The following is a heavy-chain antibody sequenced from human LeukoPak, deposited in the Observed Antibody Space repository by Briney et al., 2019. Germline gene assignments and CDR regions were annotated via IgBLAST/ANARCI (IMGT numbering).Heavy chain of an antibody. CDR2: ISWNSGSI. CDR3: AKADGSSWYPYGMDV. V-gene: IGHV3-9*01. D-gene: IGHD6-13*01. J-gene: IGHJ6*02. Sequence: PGGSLRLSCAASGFTFDDYAMPWVRQAPGKGLEWVSGISWNSGSIGYADSVKGRFTISRDNAKNSLYLQMNSLRAEDTALYYCAKADGSSWYPYGMDVWGQGTTVTVSS. CDR1: GFTFDDYA.